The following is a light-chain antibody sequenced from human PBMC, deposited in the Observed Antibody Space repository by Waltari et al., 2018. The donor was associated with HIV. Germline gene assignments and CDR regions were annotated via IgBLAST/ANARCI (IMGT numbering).Light chain of an antibody. J-gene: IGKJ2*01. CDR3: QQRRNGPKT. V-gene: IGKV3-11*01. Sequence: EVVLIQSPAPLSLSSGERSTISSRASQRVGSSSLAWYQQKPGQAPRLLSYDASYRATDIPARFSGSGSGTDFTLTISSLEPEDFAVYYCQQRRNGPKTFGQGTKLEI. CDR1: QRVGSSS. CDR2: DAS.